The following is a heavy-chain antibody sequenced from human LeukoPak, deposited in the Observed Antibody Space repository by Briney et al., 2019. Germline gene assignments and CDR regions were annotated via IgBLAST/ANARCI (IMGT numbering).Heavy chain of an antibody. J-gene: IGHJ6*03. Sequence: TLSLTCTVSGGSISSGSYYWSWIRQPAGKGLEWIGRIYTSGSTNYNPSLKSRVTISVDTSKNQFSLKLSSVTAADTAVYYCARGDPGDYGDYYYYYYYMDVWGKGTTVTISS. CDR1: GGSISSGSYY. CDR3: ARGDPGDYGDYYYYYYYMDV. V-gene: IGHV4-61*02. D-gene: IGHD4-17*01. CDR2: IYTSGST.